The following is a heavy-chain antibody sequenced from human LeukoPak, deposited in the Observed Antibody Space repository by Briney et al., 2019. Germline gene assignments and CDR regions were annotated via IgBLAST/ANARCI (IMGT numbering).Heavy chain of an antibody. J-gene: IGHJ4*02. CDR3: ARGRYGSGTYYNAYFNS. V-gene: IGHV4-4*07. Sequence: SETLSLTCSVSGGSISDYYWSWIRQPAGKGLEWIGRIYTTGTTNYNPSLKSRITMSVDTSKNQFSLKLSSVTAADTAVYYCARGRYGSGTYYNAYFNSWGQGTLVTVSS. CDR1: GGSISDYY. D-gene: IGHD3-10*01. CDR2: IYTTGTT.